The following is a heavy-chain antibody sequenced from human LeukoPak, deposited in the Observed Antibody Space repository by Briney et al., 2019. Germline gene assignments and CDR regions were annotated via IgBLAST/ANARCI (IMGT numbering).Heavy chain of an antibody. V-gene: IGHV4-61*02. CDR2: IYSSGRT. CDR1: GGSINSDNYS. D-gene: IGHD6-19*01. CDR3: TRGWSSGGAFDI. J-gene: IGHJ3*02. Sequence: TLSLTCTVSGGSINSDNYSWTWIRQPAGMGLDWIGRIYSSGRTDYNPSLKSRVTISIDKSKNQFSLELSSVTAADTAVYYCTRGWSSGGAFDIWGQGTMVTVSS.